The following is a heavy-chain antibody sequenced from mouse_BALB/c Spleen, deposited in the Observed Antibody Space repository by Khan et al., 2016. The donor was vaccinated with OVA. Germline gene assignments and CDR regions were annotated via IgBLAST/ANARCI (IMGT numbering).Heavy chain of an antibody. Sequence: EVELVESGGGLVQPGGSLKLSCPASGFTFSSNTMSWVRQTPEKRLEWVAYITNGGGNTYYPDTVKGRFTISRDNAKNTLYLQMSSLKSEDTAMYYCARIPTFITTALDYWGQGTSVTVSS. V-gene: IGHV5-12-2*01. CDR1: GFTFSSNT. D-gene: IGHD1-2*01. J-gene: IGHJ4*01. CDR3: ARIPTFITTALDY. CDR2: ITNGGGNT.